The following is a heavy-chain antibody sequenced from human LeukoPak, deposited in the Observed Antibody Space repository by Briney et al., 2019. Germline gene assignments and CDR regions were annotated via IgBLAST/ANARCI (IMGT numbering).Heavy chain of an antibody. Sequence: PGGSLRLSCAASGFTFSNYNMNWVRQAPGKGLEWVAIISYDGGNKYHADSVKGRFTISRDNSKNTLYLQMNSLRTDDTAVYYCAKGLYSSSWYGDYWGQGTLVTVSS. CDR1: GFTFSNYN. V-gene: IGHV3-30*18. J-gene: IGHJ4*02. CDR2: ISYDGGNK. D-gene: IGHD6-13*01. CDR3: AKGLYSSSWYGDY.